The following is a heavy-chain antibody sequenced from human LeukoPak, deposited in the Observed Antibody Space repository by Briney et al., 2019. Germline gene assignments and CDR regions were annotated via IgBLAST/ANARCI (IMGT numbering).Heavy chain of an antibody. J-gene: IGHJ3*02. V-gene: IGHV3-53*01. CDR2: LHSGGTI. D-gene: IGHD3-16*01. CDR3: VRDLYAPSSGWGSAFDI. Sequence: PGGSLGLSCAASGFTFSSYAMSWVRQAPGKGLEWVSVLHSGGTIYYADSVRGRFTISRDNSKNTLYLQLNSLRADDTALYYCVRDLYAPSSGWGSAFDIWGQGTMVSLFS. CDR1: GFTFSSYA.